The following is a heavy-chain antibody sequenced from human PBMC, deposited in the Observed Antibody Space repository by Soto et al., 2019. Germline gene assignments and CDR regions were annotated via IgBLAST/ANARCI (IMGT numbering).Heavy chain of an antibody. D-gene: IGHD3-3*01. J-gene: IGHJ3*02. V-gene: IGHV3-21*01. CDR3: ANGHYDFWSARAAFDI. CDR2: ISSSSSYI. Sequence: GSLRLSCAASGFTFSSYSMNWVRQAPGKGLEWVSSISSSSSYIYYADSVKGRFTISRDNAKNSLYLQMNSLRAEDTAVYYCANGHYDFWSARAAFDIWGQGTMVTVSS. CDR1: GFTFSSYS.